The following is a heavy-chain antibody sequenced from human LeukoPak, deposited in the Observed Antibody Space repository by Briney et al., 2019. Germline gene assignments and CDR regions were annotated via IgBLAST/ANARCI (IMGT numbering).Heavy chain of an antibody. J-gene: IGHJ4*02. V-gene: IGHV3-74*01. Sequence: PGGSLRLSCAASGFTFSSYWMHWVRQAPGKGLVWVSRINSDGSSISYADSVKGRFTISRDNAKNTLYLQMNSLRAEDTAVYYCXRATYYYGSGSYYRGVDXWGQGXLVTV. D-gene: IGHD3-10*01. CDR3: XRATYYYGSGSYYRGVDX. CDR1: GFTFSSYW. CDR2: INSDGSSI.